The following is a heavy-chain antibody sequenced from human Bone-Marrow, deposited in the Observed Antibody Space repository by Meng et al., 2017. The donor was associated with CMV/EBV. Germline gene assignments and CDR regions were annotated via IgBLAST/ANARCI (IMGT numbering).Heavy chain of an antibody. V-gene: IGHV4-38-2*02. Sequence: SETLSLTCTVSGYSTSSGYYWGWIRQPPGKGLEWIGSIYPSGSTDYIPSLKSRVTISVDTSKNQFSLKLRSVTAADTAVYYCPRVGYDYVWGSDSGHGVLFDYWGQGTLVTVSS. CDR2: IYPSGST. CDR3: PRVGYDYVWGSDSGHGVLFDY. D-gene: IGHD3-16*01. CDR1: GYSTSSGYY. J-gene: IGHJ4*02.